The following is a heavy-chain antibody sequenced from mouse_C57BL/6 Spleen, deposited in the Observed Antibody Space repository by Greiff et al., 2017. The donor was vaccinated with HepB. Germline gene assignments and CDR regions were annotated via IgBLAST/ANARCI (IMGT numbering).Heavy chain of an antibody. J-gene: IGHJ2*01. CDR3: ARFDGYPYYFDY. V-gene: IGHV1-4*01. CDR2: INPSSGYT. D-gene: IGHD2-3*01. Sequence: VMLVESGAELARPGASVKMSCKASGYTFTSYTMHWVKQRPGQGLEWIGYINPSSGYTKYNQKFKDKATLTADKSSSTAYMQLSSLTSEDSAVYYCARFDGYPYYFDYWGQGTTLTVSS. CDR1: GYTFTSYT.